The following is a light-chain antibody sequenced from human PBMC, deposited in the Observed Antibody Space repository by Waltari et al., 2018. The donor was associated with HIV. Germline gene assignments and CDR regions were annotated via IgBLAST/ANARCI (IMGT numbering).Light chain of an antibody. CDR2: AAS. Sequence: DIVMTQYPESLAVSLGERATIYCRASQNIFSYLNWYQQRPGKAPKLLMYAASNLQGGVPSRFSGSGSETGFNLTVSSLQAEDFATYYCQQSYRIPYSFGQGTKLEI. CDR1: QNIFSY. J-gene: IGKJ2*01. V-gene: IGKV1-39*01. CDR3: QQSYRIPYS.